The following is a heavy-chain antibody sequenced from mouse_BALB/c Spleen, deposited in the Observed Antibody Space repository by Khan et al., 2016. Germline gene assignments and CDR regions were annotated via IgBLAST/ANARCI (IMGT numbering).Heavy chain of an antibody. J-gene: IGHJ2*01. CDR2: IVPGSGNT. Sequence: QVQLQQAGPELVKPGASVKISCKASGYSFTSYYIHWVKQRPGQGLEWIGWIVPGSGNTKYNEKFKGKATLTADTSSSTASMQLSSLTSEDSAGYLCASSYYDGGPYCFDSWGQGTTRTVSA. D-gene: IGHD1-1*02. CDR1: GYSFTSYY. V-gene: IGHV1-66*01. CDR3: ASSYYDGGPYCFDS.